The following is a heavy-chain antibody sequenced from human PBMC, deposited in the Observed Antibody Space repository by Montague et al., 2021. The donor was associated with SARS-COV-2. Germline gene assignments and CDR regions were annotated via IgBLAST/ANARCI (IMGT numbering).Heavy chain of an antibody. CDR2: NYLHGNA. V-gene: IGHV4-38-2*02. CDR1: GYFFGTGYY. Sequence: SETLSLTCSVSGYFFGTGYYWGWIRQSPGKGLEWIGSNYLHGNAYYNPSLNSRVTISLDTSNNQFSLRLTSVTTSDTADYYCARGRVTHAGFDYWGQGIRVIVSS. J-gene: IGHJ4*02. D-gene: IGHD2-21*02. CDR3: ARGRVTHAGFDY.